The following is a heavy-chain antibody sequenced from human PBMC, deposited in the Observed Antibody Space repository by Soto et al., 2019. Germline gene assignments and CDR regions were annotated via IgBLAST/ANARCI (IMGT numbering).Heavy chain of an antibody. D-gene: IGHD6-19*01. V-gene: IGHV1-18*04. CDR2: ISAYNGNT. J-gene: IGHJ4*02. CDR1: GYTFTSYG. Sequence: QVQLVQSGAEVKKPGASVKVSCKASGYTFTSYGISWVRQAPGQGLEWMGWISAYNGNTNYAQKLQGRVTMTTDTSTRTAYMELRSLRSDDTAVYYCARDWELASSGWYSDYWGQGTLVTVSS. CDR3: ARDWELASSGWYSDY.